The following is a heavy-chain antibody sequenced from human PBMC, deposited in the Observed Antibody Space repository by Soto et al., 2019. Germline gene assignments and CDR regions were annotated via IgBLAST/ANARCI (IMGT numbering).Heavy chain of an antibody. CDR3: ARALPQGYHRIDPPTFY. CDR2: ISAYNGNT. CDR1: GYTFTSYG. V-gene: IGHV1-18*01. Sequence: QVQLVQSGAEVKKPGASVKVSCKASGYTFTSYGISWVRQAPGQGLEWMGWISAYNGNTNYAQKLQGRVTMTTDTSSSTAYMELRSLRSDDTAVYYCARALPQGYHRIDPPTFYWGQGTLVTVSS. J-gene: IGHJ4*02. D-gene: IGHD2-15*01.